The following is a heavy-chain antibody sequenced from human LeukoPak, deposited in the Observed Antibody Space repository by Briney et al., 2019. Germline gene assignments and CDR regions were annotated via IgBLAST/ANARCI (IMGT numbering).Heavy chain of an antibody. Sequence: GGSLRLSCAASGFTFTNYNMNWVRQAPGKGLEWISYISGGSGTIYYADSVRGRYTVSRDDAKDSLWLQMNNLRVEDTAVYYCARPYGDCLEPWGPGTLVTVYS. D-gene: IGHD2-21*02. J-gene: IGHJ5*02. CDR1: GFTFTNYN. CDR3: ARPYGDCLEP. CDR2: ISGGSGTI. V-gene: IGHV3-48*01.